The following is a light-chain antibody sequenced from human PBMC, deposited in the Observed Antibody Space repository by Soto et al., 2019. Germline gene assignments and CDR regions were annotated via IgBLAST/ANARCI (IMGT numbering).Light chain of an antibody. V-gene: IGLV1-44*01. CDR2: SNN. CDR1: SSNIGSNT. J-gene: IGLJ3*02. CDR3: AAWDDSLNGPV. Sequence: VLTQPPSASGTPGQRVTISCSGSSSNIGSNTVNWYQQLPGTAPKLLIYSNNQRPSGVPDRFSGSKSGTSASLAISGLQSEDEADYYCAAWDDSLNGPVFGGGTKVTVL.